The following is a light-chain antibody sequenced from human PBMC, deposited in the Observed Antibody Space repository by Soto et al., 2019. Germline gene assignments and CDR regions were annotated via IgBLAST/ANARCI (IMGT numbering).Light chain of an antibody. CDR1: SSDVGGYSY. J-gene: IGLJ1*01. V-gene: IGLV2-8*01. CDR2: EVS. CDR3: SSYAGSILYV. Sequence: QSVLTQPPSASGSPGQSVTISCTGTSSDVGGYSYVSWYQQHPGKAPKLMIYEVSKRPSGVPDRFLGSKSGSTASLTVSGLQEEDEADYYCSSYAGSILYVFGTGTQLTV.